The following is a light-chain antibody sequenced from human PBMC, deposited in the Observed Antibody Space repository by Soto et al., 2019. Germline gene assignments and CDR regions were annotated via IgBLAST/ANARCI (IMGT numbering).Light chain of an antibody. V-gene: IGKV3-11*01. Sequence: EIVLTQSPATLSLSPGERAALSCRTSQSVSSSLAWYQQKPGQAPRLLIYDASNRATGIPARFSGSGSWTDFTLTISSLEPEDFAVYYCQQRSNWPSTFGGGTKVEIK. CDR3: QQRSNWPST. J-gene: IGKJ4*01. CDR2: DAS. CDR1: QSVSSS.